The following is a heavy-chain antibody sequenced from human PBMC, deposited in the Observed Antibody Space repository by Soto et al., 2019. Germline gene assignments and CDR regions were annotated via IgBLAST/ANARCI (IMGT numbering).Heavy chain of an antibody. CDR2: IYYSGSI. CDR3: AREDDGGDRDYYGLDV. Sequence: SETLSLTCTVSGGSISSDNYHWTWIRQSPGEGLEWIGYIYYSGSIFYNPSFKSRVTISVDTSKNQFSLQLSSVTAADTAVYFCAREDDGGDRDYYGLDVWGQGTTVTVSS. CDR1: GGSISSDNYH. V-gene: IGHV4-30-4*08. J-gene: IGHJ6*02. D-gene: IGHD2-21*02.